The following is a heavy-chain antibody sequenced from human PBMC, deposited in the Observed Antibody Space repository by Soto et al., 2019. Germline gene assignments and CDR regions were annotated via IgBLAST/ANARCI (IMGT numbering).Heavy chain of an antibody. Sequence: EAQLLESGGGLVQPGGSLRLSCAASGFTFSNYAMNWVRQAPGKGLEWVSGISGGSGDSTFYADSVKGRFTISRDNSKNTLHLQMNSLRTEDTAVYYCARDRRSGWSIVGSWPYYFDSWGQGTPVTVSS. J-gene: IGHJ4*02. CDR3: ARDRRSGWSIVGSWPYYFDS. V-gene: IGHV3-23*01. CDR2: ISGGSGDST. CDR1: GFTFSNYA. D-gene: IGHD2-8*02.